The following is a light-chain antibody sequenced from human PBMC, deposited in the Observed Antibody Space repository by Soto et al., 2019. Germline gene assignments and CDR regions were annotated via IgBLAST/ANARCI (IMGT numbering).Light chain of an antibody. CDR1: SSDVGGYNY. V-gene: IGLV2-14*03. CDR3: SSYTTSNTRQIV. Sequence: QSALTQPASVSGSPGQSITISCTGTSSDVGGYNYVSWYQHHPGKAHKLIIYDVSNRPSGVSNRFSGSKSGNTASLTISGLQPEDEADYYCSSYTTSNTRQIVFGTGTKLTVL. CDR2: DVS. J-gene: IGLJ1*01.